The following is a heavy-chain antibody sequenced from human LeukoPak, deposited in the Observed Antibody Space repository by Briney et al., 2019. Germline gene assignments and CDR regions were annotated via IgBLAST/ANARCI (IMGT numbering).Heavy chain of an antibody. Sequence: GGSLRLSCAASGFTLRNYWMHWVRQAPGKGLEWVAYINGGGSPIYYADSVRGRFTISRDNAKNSLYLQMNSLRAEDTAVYYCARNLGYGDPDAFDIWGQGTMVTVSS. D-gene: IGHD4-17*01. J-gene: IGHJ3*02. CDR1: GFTLRNYW. CDR3: ARNLGYGDPDAFDI. CDR2: INGGGSPI. V-gene: IGHV3-11*04.